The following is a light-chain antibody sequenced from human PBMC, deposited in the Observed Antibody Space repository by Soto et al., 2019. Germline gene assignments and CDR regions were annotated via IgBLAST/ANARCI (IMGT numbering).Light chain of an antibody. CDR1: QSFRGL. Sequence: EVVLTQSPVTLSLSPGERATLSCRASQSFRGLLAWYQQKPGQAPRLLIYDASSRAPGIPDRFSGSGSGTDFTLTISRLEPEDFAVYYCQHYDNTPAFGGGTKVEIK. J-gene: IGKJ4*01. V-gene: IGKV3-20*01. CDR2: DAS. CDR3: QHYDNTPA.